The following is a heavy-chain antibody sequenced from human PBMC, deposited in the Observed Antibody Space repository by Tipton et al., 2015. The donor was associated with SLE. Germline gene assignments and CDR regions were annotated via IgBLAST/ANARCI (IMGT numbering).Heavy chain of an antibody. V-gene: IGHV4-61*01. Sequence: TLSLTCTVSGGSVSSCCYYWSWIRQPPGKGLEWIGYIYYSGSTKYNPSLKSRVTISVDTSKNQFSLKLSSVTAADTAVYYCARAGRMHYFDSSGYYTHWGQGTRVTVSS. CDR1: GGSVSSCCYY. J-gene: IGHJ4*02. D-gene: IGHD3-22*01. CDR2: IYYSGST. CDR3: ARAGRMHYFDSSGYYTH.